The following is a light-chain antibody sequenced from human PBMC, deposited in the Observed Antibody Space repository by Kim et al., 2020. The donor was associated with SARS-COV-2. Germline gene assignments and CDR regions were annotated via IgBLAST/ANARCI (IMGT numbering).Light chain of an antibody. CDR1: QDISNS. V-gene: IGKV1-NL1*01. CDR3: QQYYSHPLT. J-gene: IGKJ4*01. Sequence: SPSYGDRLTLTCRASQDISNSLAWYQQKPGKAPKLLLSATSKLERGVPSRFSGSGSGTTYTLTISNLQPEDFATYYCQQYYSHPLTFGGGTKLEI. CDR2: ATS.